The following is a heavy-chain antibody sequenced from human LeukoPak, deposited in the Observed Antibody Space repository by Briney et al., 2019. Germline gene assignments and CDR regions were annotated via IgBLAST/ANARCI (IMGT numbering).Heavy chain of an antibody. CDR2: INPGDSNT. Sequence: GESLKISCKASGYSFTSYWIGWVRQMPGKGLEWMGIINPGDSNTRYSPSFQGQVTISADKSISTTYLQWSSLKASDTAMYYCARRGAYSGYGDNWGQGTLVTVSS. J-gene: IGHJ4*02. CDR1: GYSFTSYW. D-gene: IGHD5-12*01. V-gene: IGHV5-51*01. CDR3: ARRGAYSGYGDN.